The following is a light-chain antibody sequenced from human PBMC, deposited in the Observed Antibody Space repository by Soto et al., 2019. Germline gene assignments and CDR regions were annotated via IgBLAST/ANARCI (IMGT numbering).Light chain of an antibody. CDR3: QQYYSSVHT. V-gene: IGKV3-20*01. Sequence: EIVLTQSPGTLSLSPGERATLSCRASQSVSSSFLAWYQQKPGQAPRLLIYGASSRATGIPDRFSGSGSGTEFTLTISSLESEDFAVYYCQQYYSSVHTFGQGTKVEIK. CDR1: QSVSSSF. CDR2: GAS. J-gene: IGKJ2*01.